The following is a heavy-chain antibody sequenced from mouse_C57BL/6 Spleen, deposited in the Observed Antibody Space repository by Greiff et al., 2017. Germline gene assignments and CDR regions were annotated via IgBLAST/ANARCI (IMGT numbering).Heavy chain of an antibody. J-gene: IGHJ1*03. CDR2: IWRGGST. Sequence: VQLQQSGPGLVQPSQSLSITCTVSGFSLTSYGVHWVRQSPGKGLEWLGVIWRGGSTDYNAAFMSRLSITKDNSKSQVFFKMNSLQADDTAIYYCAKKTTVVATDWYFDVWGTGTTVTVSS. D-gene: IGHD1-1*01. CDR3: AKKTTVVATDWYFDV. CDR1: GFSLTSYG. V-gene: IGHV2-5*01.